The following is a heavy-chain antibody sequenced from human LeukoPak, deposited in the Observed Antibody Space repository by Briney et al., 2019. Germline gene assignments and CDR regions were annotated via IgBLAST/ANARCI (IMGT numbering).Heavy chain of an antibody. CDR1: GFTVSTNY. Sequence: GGSLRLSCAASGFTVSTNYMSWVRQAPGKGLEWVSVIYSGGSTYYADSVKGRFTISRHNSKNTLYLQMNSLRAEDTAVYYCAGTSSYSSSSLFDYWGQGTLVTVSS. V-gene: IGHV3-53*04. J-gene: IGHJ4*02. CDR3: AGTSSYSSSSLFDY. CDR2: IYSGGST. D-gene: IGHD6-6*01.